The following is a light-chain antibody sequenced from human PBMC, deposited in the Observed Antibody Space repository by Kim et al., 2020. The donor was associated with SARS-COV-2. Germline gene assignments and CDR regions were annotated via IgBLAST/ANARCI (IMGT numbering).Light chain of an antibody. CDR1: KMGHTH. V-gene: IGLV3-1*01. CDR2: QDT. Sequence: VSPGKTASITCSGDKMGHTHASWYQQKPGQSPVLVMYQDTQRPSGIPERFSGSNSGNTATLTISGTQAMDEADYYCQAWDSSTVVFGGGTQLTVL. CDR3: QAWDSSTVV. J-gene: IGLJ2*01.